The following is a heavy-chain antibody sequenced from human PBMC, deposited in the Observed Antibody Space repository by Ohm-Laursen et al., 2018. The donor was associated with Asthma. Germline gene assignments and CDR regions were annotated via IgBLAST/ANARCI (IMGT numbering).Heavy chain of an antibody. V-gene: IGHV4-39*01. CDR2: IYYSGST. Sequence: GTLSLTCTVSGGSISSTSYYWGWVRQPPGKGLEWIGSIYYSGSTYYNPSLKSRVTISVDTSKNQFSLKLSSVTAADTAVYYCARLRYFDWLFHKRGFDNWFDPWGQGTLVTVSS. J-gene: IGHJ5*02. CDR1: GGSISSTSYY. CDR3: ARLRYFDWLFHKRGFDNWFDP. D-gene: IGHD3-9*01.